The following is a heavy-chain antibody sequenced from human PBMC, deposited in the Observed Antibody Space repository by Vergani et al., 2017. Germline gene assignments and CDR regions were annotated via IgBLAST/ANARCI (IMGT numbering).Heavy chain of an antibody. Sequence: QVQLVQSGAEVKKPGSSVKVSCKASGGTFSSYTISWVRQAPGQGLEWMGRIIPILGIANYAQKFQGRVTITADKSTSTAYMELSSLRSEDTAVYYCARGFYLTAVTTALYYYYGMNVWREGRTVTVSS. D-gene: IGHD4-17*01. CDR2: IIPILGIA. CDR3: ARGFYLTAVTTALYYYYGMNV. V-gene: IGHV1-69*02. J-gene: IGHJ6*01. CDR1: GGTFSSYT.